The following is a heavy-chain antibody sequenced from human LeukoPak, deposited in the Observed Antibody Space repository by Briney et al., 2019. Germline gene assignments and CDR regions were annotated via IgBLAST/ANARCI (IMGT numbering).Heavy chain of an antibody. D-gene: IGHD3-10*01. CDR2: ISCSSSYI. V-gene: IGHV3-21*01. Sequence: PGGSLRLSCAASGFTFSSYSMNWVRQAPRKGLEWVSSISCSSSYIYYADSVKGRFTISRDNAKNSLYLQMNSLRAEDTAVYYCARVTSYYYGSGSNYGMDVWGQGTTVTVSS. CDR3: ARVTSYYYGSGSNYGMDV. CDR1: GFTFSSYS. J-gene: IGHJ6*02.